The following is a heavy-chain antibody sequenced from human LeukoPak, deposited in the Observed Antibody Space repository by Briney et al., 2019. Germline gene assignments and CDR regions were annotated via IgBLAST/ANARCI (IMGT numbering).Heavy chain of an antibody. Sequence: GGSLRLSCAGSGFTFSSYAMSWVRQAPGKGLEWVSTISGSGGAGTYYAASVKGRFTVSRDNSRNKLYLPMNSLRGEDTAVYYCARDYYGSGSYYNIFDYWGQGTLVTVSS. CDR3: ARDYYGSGSYYNIFDY. CDR1: GFTFSSYA. J-gene: IGHJ4*02. CDR2: ISGSGGAGT. V-gene: IGHV3-23*01. D-gene: IGHD3-10*01.